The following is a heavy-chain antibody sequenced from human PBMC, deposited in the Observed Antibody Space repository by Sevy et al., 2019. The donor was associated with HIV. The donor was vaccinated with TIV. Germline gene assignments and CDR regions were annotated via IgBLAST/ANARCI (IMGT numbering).Heavy chain of an antibody. J-gene: IGHJ4*02. V-gene: IGHV3-30*18. CDR2: ISYDGSNK. D-gene: IGHD3-10*01. Sequence: GGSLRLSCAASGFTFSSYGMHWVRQAPGKGLEWVAVISYDGSNKYYADSVKGRFTISRDNSKNTLYLQMNSLRAEDTAVYYCAKAPGSGSLASDYWGQGTLVTVSS. CDR3: AKAPGSGSLASDY. CDR1: GFTFSSYG.